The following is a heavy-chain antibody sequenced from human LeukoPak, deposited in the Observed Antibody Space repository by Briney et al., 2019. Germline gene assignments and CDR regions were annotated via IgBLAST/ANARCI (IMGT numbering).Heavy chain of an antibody. D-gene: IGHD6-13*01. CDR3: AKDVRAAGPNDTFDY. CDR1: GFTFSSYA. CDR2: ISGSGGST. V-gene: IGHV3-23*01. Sequence: PGGSLRLSCAASGFTFSSYAMSWVRQAPGKGREWVSAISGSGGSTYYADSVKGRFTIARDNSKNTRYLQMNSLRAEDTAVYYCAKDVRAAGPNDTFDYWGQGTLVTVSS. J-gene: IGHJ4*02.